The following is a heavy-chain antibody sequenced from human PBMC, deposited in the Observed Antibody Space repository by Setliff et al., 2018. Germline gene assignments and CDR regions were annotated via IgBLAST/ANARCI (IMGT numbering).Heavy chain of an antibody. D-gene: IGHD3-22*01. J-gene: IGHJ4*02. CDR3: ARHSGRYYVPGTFDS. CDR1: GDSFRSYQ. CDR2: IIPAFTTA. V-gene: IGHV1-69*13. Sequence: GASVKVSCKASGDSFRSYQIIWVRQAPGQGLELMGGIIPAFTTANYAANFNDRLSITADESTSTAYMELSNLRSDDTAIYCCARHSGRYYVPGTFDSWGQGTLVTVSS.